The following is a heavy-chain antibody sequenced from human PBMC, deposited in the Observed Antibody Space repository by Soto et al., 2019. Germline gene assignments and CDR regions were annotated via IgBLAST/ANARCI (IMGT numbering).Heavy chain of an antibody. Sequence: PGGSLRLSCAAFGFTFSSYGMHWVRQAPGKGLEWVAVIWYDGSNKYYADSVKGRFTISRDNSKNTLYLQMNSLRAEDTAVYYCARDRNYDYVWGGYKGMDVWGQGTTVTVSS. V-gene: IGHV3-33*01. D-gene: IGHD3-16*01. CDR1: GFTFSSYG. CDR3: ARDRNYDYVWGGYKGMDV. CDR2: IWYDGSNK. J-gene: IGHJ6*02.